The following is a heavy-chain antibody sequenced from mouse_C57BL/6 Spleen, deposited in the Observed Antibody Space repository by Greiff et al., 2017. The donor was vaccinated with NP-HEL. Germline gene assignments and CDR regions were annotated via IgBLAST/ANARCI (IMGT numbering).Heavy chain of an antibody. D-gene: IGHD1-1*01. J-gene: IGHJ4*01. V-gene: IGHV1-82*01. CDR3: ASTNYDSSSSYAMDY. CDR2: IYPGDGDT. Sequence: VQLQQSGPELVKPGASVKISCKASGYAFSSSWMNWVKQRPGKGLEWIGRIYPGDGDTNYNGKFKGKATLTADTSSSTAYMQLSSLTSEDSAVYFGASTNYDSSSSYAMDYWGQGTAVTVSS. CDR1: GYAFSSSW.